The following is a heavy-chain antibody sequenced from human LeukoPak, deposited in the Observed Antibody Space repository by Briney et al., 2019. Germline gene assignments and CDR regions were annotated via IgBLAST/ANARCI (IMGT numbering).Heavy chain of an antibody. Sequence: PSETLSLTCTVSGGSISSYYWTWIRQPAGKGLEWIWRIHTSGSTNHNPSLKSRVTMSLDTSNNHYSLKLSAVTAADTAVYYCARQTEGPGGSSWDLWRQGTMVTVSS. CDR3: ARQTEGPGGSSWDL. V-gene: IGHV4-4*07. D-gene: IGHD6-13*01. CDR2: IHTSGST. J-gene: IGHJ4*02. CDR1: GGSISSYY.